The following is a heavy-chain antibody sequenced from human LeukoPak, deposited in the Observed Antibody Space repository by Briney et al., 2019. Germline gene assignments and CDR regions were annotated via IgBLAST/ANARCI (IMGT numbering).Heavy chain of an antibody. D-gene: IGHD2-2*01. V-gene: IGHV3-30*03. Sequence: PGGSLRLSCAASGFSFISYGMHWVRQAPGKGLEWVGVISDDGRSKDYADSVKGRFTISRDNAKNSLYLQMNSLRAVDTAVYYCAREIVSSNSFDNWGQGTLVTVSS. CDR1: GFSFISYG. CDR3: AREIVSSNSFDN. J-gene: IGHJ4*02. CDR2: ISDDGRSK.